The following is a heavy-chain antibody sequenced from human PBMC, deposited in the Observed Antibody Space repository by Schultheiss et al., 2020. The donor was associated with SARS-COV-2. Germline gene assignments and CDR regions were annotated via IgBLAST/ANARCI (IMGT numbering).Heavy chain of an antibody. CDR1: GGSFSDYS. D-gene: IGHD3-16*01. CDR3: ARDSNTFGGVSDAFDI. J-gene: IGHJ3*02. Sequence: SETLSLTCAVYGGSFSDYSWSWIRQPPGKALEWIGEVSQAGSTKYNPSLKSRVTISVDTSKNQFSLKVKSVTAADTAVYYCARDSNTFGGVSDAFDIWGQGTMVTVSS. CDR2: VSQAGST. V-gene: IGHV4-34*01.